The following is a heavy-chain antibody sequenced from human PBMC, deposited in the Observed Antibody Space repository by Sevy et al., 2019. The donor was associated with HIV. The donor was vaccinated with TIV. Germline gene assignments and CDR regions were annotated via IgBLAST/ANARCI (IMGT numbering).Heavy chain of an antibody. D-gene: IGHD6-13*01. CDR2: IGLGGDT. J-gene: IGHJ3*01. CDR1: GFTFSSYD. Sequence: GGSLRLSCAATGFTFSSYDMLWVRQVAGKGLEWVSSIGLGGDTYFSGSVKGRFTISRDNAKNSLYLQMNSLRAGDTAVYYCARETAADAFDVWGQGTVVTVSS. CDR3: ARETAADAFDV. V-gene: IGHV3-13*01.